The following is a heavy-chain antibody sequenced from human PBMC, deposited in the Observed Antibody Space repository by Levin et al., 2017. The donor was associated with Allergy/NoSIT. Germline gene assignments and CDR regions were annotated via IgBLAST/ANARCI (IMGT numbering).Heavy chain of an antibody. CDR1: GFTVSSNY. CDR2: IYSGGST. J-gene: IGHJ4*02. CDR3: ARDGEICTNGVCYPDY. V-gene: IGHV3-66*01. D-gene: IGHD2-8*01. Sequence: GGSLRLSCAASGFTVSSNYMSWVRQAPGKGLEWVSVIYSGGSTYYADSVKGRFTISRDNSKNTLYLQMNSLRAEDTAVYYCARDGEICTNGVCYPDYWGQGTLVTVSS.